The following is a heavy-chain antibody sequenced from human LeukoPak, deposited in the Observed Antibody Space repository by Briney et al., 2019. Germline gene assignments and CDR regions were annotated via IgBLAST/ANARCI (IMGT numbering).Heavy chain of an antibody. CDR1: GYTFTSYD. Sequence: SVKVSCKASGYTFTSYDINWVRQATGQGLEWMGGITSKFNIIKYAQKFQGRVTITADESTSTAYMELSGLRSEDTAMHYCGRWAGSSTRDGFWSGPFNFWGQGTLVSVSS. CDR3: GRWAGSSTRDGFWSGPFNF. J-gene: IGHJ4*02. CDR2: ITSKFNII. V-gene: IGHV1-69*13. D-gene: IGHD3-3*01.